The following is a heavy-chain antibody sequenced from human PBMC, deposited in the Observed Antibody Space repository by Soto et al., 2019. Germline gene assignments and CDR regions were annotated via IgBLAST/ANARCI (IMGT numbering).Heavy chain of an antibody. CDR1: GFTFSSYS. Sequence: PGGSLRLSCAASGFTFSSYSMNWVRQAPGKGLEWVSSISSSSSYIYYADSVKGRFTISRDNAKNSLYLQMNSLRAEDTAVYYCAREEEGSGSYFWVTQLHLIHYSGQGTLVTVSS. CDR2: ISSSSSYI. CDR3: AREEEGSGSYFWVTQLHLIHY. V-gene: IGHV3-21*01. J-gene: IGHJ4*02. D-gene: IGHD1-26*01.